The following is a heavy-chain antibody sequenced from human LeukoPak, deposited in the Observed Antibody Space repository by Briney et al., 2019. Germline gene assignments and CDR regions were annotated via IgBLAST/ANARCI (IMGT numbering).Heavy chain of an antibody. V-gene: IGHV1-2*02. CDR1: GYTFTGDY. Sequence: ASVKVSCKASGYTFTGDYMHWVRQAPGQGLEWMGWINPNSGGTNYAQKFQGRVTMTRDTSIGTAYMELSRLRSDDTAVYYCAREGIQVWLLGAYWGQGTLVTVSS. CDR2: INPNSGGT. J-gene: IGHJ4*02. CDR3: AREGIQVWLLGAY. D-gene: IGHD5-18*01.